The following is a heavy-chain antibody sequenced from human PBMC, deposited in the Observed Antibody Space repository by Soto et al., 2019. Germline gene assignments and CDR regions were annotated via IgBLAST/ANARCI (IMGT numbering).Heavy chain of an antibody. Sequence: SETLSLTCAVYGASFSGHYGSWIRQPPGKGLEWIGEINHSAYTNYNPSLKSRVTMSVDTSKNQFSLRLNSVTAADTAVYYCARASYDILTGYYPQDYWGQGTLVPVSS. CDR1: GASFSGHY. V-gene: IGHV4-34*01. CDR3: ARASYDILTGYYPQDY. CDR2: INHSAYT. J-gene: IGHJ4*02. D-gene: IGHD3-9*01.